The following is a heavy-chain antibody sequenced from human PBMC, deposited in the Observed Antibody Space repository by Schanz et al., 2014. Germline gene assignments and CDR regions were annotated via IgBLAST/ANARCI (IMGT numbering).Heavy chain of an antibody. CDR1: GFTFWAYS. Sequence: VQLVESGGGLVKPGGSLRLSCEASGFTFWAYSMNWVRQAPGKGLEWVAFISYDGNNQYYADSVKGRFTISRDNSKNTLYLQMNSLRAEDTAVYYCAKRCSSTSCSHGAFDIWGQGTMVTVSS. D-gene: IGHD2-2*01. CDR2: ISYDGNNQ. J-gene: IGHJ3*02. V-gene: IGHV3-30*18. CDR3: AKRCSSTSCSHGAFDI.